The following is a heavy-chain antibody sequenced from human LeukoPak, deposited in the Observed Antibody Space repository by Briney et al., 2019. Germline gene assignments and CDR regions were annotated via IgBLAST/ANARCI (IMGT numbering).Heavy chain of an antibody. D-gene: IGHD2-8*02. Sequence: PSETLSLTCAVYGGSFSGYYWSWIRQPPGKGLEWIGEINHSGSTNYNPSLKSRVTISVDTSKNQFSLKLSSVTAADTAVYYCARDLVTSHEVDYWGQGTLVTVSS. V-gene: IGHV4-34*01. CDR3: ARDLVTSHEVDY. CDR2: INHSGST. CDR1: GGSFSGYY. J-gene: IGHJ4*02.